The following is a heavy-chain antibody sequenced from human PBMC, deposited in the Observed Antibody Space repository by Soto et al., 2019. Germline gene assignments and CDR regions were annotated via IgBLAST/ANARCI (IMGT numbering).Heavy chain of an antibody. CDR3: ARDLWVEWLSKNYYYYGMDV. D-gene: IGHD3-3*01. Sequence: GASVKVSCKASGYTFTSYGISWVRQAPGQGLEWMGWISAYNGNTNYAQKLQGRVTMTTDTSTSTAYMELRSLRSDDTAVYYCARDLWVEWLSKNYYYYGMDVWGQGTTVTVSS. CDR1: GYTFTSYG. CDR2: ISAYNGNT. V-gene: IGHV1-18*01. J-gene: IGHJ6*02.